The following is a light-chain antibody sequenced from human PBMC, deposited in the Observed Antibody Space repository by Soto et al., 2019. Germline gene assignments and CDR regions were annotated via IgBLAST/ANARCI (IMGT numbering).Light chain of an antibody. Sequence: QSALTQPASVSGSPGQSITISCTGTSSDVGSYNYVSWYQQHPGKAPKLMIYDVRDRPSGVSNRFSGSKSGNTASLTISGLQAEDEADYYCSSYTSSNTPMVFGGGTKLTVL. J-gene: IGLJ2*01. CDR2: DVR. CDR3: SSYTSSNTPMV. V-gene: IGLV2-14*01. CDR1: SSDVGSYNY.